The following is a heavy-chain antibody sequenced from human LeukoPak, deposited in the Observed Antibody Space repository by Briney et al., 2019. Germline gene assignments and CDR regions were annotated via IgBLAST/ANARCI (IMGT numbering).Heavy chain of an antibody. D-gene: IGHD6-19*01. CDR2: ISWNSGTI. V-gene: IGHV3-9*01. CDR1: GFTFNDYA. CDR3: AKGIRYSSGWYYFDY. Sequence: GGSLRLSCAASGFTFNDYAMHWVRQAPGKGLEWVSGISWNSGTIGYADSVKGRFTVSRDNAKNSLYLQMNSLRAKDTALFYCAKGIRYSSGWYYFDYWGQGTLVTVSS. J-gene: IGHJ4*02.